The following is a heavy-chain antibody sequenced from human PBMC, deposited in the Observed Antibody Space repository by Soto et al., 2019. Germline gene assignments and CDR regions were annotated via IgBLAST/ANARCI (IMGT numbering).Heavy chain of an antibody. D-gene: IGHD5-12*01. CDR3: ARDVDSFDAFDI. CDR2: IYYSGST. J-gene: IGHJ3*02. Sequence: SETLSLTCTVSGGSVSIGSYYWSWIRQPPGKGLEWIGYIYYSGSTNYNPSLKSRVTISVDTSKNQFSLKLSSVTAADTAVYYCARDVDSFDAFDIWGQGTMVTVSS. CDR1: GGSVSIGSYY. V-gene: IGHV4-61*01.